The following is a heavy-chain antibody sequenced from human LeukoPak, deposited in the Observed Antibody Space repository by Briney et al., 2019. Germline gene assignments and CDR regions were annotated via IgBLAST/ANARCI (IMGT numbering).Heavy chain of an antibody. J-gene: IGHJ5*02. CDR1: GFTFSTYG. V-gene: IGHV3-23*01. D-gene: IGHD2-15*01. CDR2: ISSNGDST. CDR3: ARAHEVAAGLYFDP. Sequence: GGSLRLSCAASGFTFSTYGMSWVRQAPGKGLEWVSRISSNGDSTNYADSVKGRFTISRDNSKNTLYLQMNSLRAEDTAVYYCARAHEVAAGLYFDPWGQGTLVTVSS.